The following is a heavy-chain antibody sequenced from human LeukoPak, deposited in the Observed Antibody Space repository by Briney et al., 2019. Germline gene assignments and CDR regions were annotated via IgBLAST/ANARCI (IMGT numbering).Heavy chain of an antibody. CDR1: GYTFTGYY. V-gene: IGHV1-2*02. D-gene: IGHD3-3*01. CDR3: ARWGGIYDFWSGYYNWFDP. J-gene: IGHJ5*02. Sequence: ASVKVSCKASGYTFTGYYMHWVRQAPGQGLEWMGWINPNSGGTNYAQKFQGRVTMTRDTSISTAYMELSRLRSDDTAVYYCARWGGIYDFWSGYYNWFDPWGQGTLVTVSS. CDR2: INPNSGGT.